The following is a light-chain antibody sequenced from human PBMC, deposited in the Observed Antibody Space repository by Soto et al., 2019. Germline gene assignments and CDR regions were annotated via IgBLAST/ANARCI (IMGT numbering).Light chain of an antibody. Sequence: QSALTQPASVSGSPGQSITISCTGTSSDVGGYNYVSWYQQHPGKAPKLMIYDVNNRPSGVSNRFSGSKSGNTASLTISGLQAEDEADYYCSSYTGSRTYEVFGGGTKVTVL. J-gene: IGLJ2*01. CDR1: SSDVGGYNY. CDR3: SSYTGSRTYEV. V-gene: IGLV2-14*01. CDR2: DVN.